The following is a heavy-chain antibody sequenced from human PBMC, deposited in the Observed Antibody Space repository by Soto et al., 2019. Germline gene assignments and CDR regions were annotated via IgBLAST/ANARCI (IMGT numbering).Heavy chain of an antibody. CDR2: ISSSGNTT. CDR1: GFTFSDYY. CDR3: ASVTHYFDY. J-gene: IGHJ4*02. Sequence: GGSLRLSCAASGFTFSDYYMSWIRQAPGKGLEWVSYISSSGNTTHFADSVKGRFTISRDNAKNSLFLQMNSLRVEDTAVYYCASVTHYFDYWGQGTLVTVSS. D-gene: IGHD3-16*02. V-gene: IGHV3-11*01.